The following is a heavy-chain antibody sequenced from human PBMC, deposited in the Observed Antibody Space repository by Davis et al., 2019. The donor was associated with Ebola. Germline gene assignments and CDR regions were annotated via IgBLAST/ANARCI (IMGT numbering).Heavy chain of an antibody. J-gene: IGHJ3*02. D-gene: IGHD1-26*01. CDR3: ARFGIVGATNAFDI. CDR1: GGTFSSYA. V-gene: IGHV1-69*13. Sequence: SVKVSCKASGGTFSSYAISWVRQAPGQGLEWMGGIIPIFGTANYAQKFQGRVTITADESTSTAYMELSSLRSEDTAVYYCARFGIVGATNAFDIWGQGTMVTVSS. CDR2: IIPIFGTA.